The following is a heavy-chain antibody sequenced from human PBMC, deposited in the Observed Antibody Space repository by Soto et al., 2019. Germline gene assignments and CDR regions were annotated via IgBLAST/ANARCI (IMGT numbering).Heavy chain of an antibody. Sequence: EVQLVESGGGLVKPGGSLRLSCAASGFTFSSYSMNWVRQAPGKWLEWVSSISSSSSYIYYADSVKGRFTISRDNAKNSLYLQMNSLRAEDTAVYYCARAGSASSVGAFDIGGQGTMVTVSS. V-gene: IGHV3-21*01. J-gene: IGHJ3*02. CDR3: ARAGSASSVGAFDI. CDR2: ISSSSSYI. D-gene: IGHD3-10*01. CDR1: GFTFSSYS.